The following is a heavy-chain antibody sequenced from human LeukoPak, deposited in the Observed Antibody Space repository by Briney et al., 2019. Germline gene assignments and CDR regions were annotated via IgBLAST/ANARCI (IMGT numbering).Heavy chain of an antibody. CDR3: AREWNNVLTGYSPGGY. CDR2: IIPIFGTT. V-gene: IGHV1-69*13. CDR1: GGTFSSYA. D-gene: IGHD3-9*01. Sequence: ASVKVSCKASGGTFSSYAISWVRQAPGQGLEWMGGIIPIFGTTNYAQKFQGRVTITADESTGTAYMELSSLRSEDTAVYYCAREWNNVLTGYSPGGYWGQGTLVTVSS. J-gene: IGHJ4*02.